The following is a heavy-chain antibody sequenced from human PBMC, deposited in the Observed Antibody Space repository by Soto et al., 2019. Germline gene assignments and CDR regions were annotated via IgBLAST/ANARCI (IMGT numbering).Heavy chain of an antibody. CDR2: IGGSGGT. CDR1: GFTFSSYA. Sequence: EVQLLESGGGLVQPGGSLRLSCAASGFTFSSYAMSWVLLAPGKGLEWFSSIGGSGGTYYADSVKGRFTISRDNSKNMLYLHLNSLRAEDTAMYYCAKGQGWSYYYDSWGQGTLVTVYS. CDR3: AKGQGWSYYYDS. V-gene: IGHV3-23*01. J-gene: IGHJ4*02. D-gene: IGHD2-15*01.